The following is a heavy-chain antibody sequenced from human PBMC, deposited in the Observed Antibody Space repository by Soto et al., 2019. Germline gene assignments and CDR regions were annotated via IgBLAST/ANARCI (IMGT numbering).Heavy chain of an antibody. CDR2: ISSTTNYI. CDR1: GFTFSGYS. V-gene: IGHV3-21*01. CDR3: ARESEDLTSNFDY. J-gene: IGHJ4*02. Sequence: GGSLRLSCAASGFTFSGYSMNWVRQAPGKGLEWVSSISSTTNYIYYADSMKGRFTVSRDNAKNSVYLDMNSLSAEDTAVYYCARESEDLTSNFDYWGQGTLVTVSS.